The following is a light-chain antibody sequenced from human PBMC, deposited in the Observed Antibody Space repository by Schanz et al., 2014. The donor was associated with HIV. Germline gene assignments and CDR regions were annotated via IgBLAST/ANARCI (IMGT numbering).Light chain of an antibody. CDR2: SNN. CDR3: SSYAGNNNLL. Sequence: QSVLTQPPSASGTPGQRVTISCSGSSSNIGSNAVNWYQQFPGKAPKLLIYSNNQRPSGVPDRFSGSKSGTSASLAITGLQAEDEAYYHCSSYAGNNNLLFGGGTKLTVL. CDR1: SSNIGSNA. J-gene: IGLJ3*02. V-gene: IGLV1-44*01.